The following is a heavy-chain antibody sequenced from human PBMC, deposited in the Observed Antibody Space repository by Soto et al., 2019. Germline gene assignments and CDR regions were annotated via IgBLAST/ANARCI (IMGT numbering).Heavy chain of an antibody. J-gene: IGHJ4*02. CDR1: GFTLSDYY. CDR3: ARFRGAGYYNF. V-gene: IGHV3-11*01. CDR2: ISISGTTI. D-gene: IGHD3-9*01. Sequence: GGSLRLSCAASGFTLSDYYMTWIRQAPGKGLEWVSDISISGTTIHYADSVRGRFTISRDNAKNSLWLQMNTLRAEDTAVYYCARFRGAGYYNFWGQGPLVTVSS.